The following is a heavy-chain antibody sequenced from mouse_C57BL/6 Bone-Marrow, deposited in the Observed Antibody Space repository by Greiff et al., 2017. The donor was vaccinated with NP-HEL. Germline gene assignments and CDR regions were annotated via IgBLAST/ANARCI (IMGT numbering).Heavy chain of an antibody. J-gene: IGHJ3*01. CDR1: GFSLTSYG. CDR3: ARQDSSGYGFAY. CDR2: IWSDGST. Sequence: QVQLKQSGPGLVAPSQSLSITCTVSGFSLTSYGVHWVRQPPGKGLEWLVVIWSDGSTTYNSALNSRLSISKDNSKCQVVLKMNSLQTDDTAMYYGARQDSSGYGFAYWGQGTLVTVSA. V-gene: IGHV2-6-1*01. D-gene: IGHD3-2*02.